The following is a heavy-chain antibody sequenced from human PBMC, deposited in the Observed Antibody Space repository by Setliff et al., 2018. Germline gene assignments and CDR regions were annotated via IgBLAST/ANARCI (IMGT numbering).Heavy chain of an antibody. CDR3: ARGPVKLVVMGFQH. V-gene: IGHV1-24*01. J-gene: IGHJ1*01. CDR2: FDPEDGET. Sequence: ASVKVSCKVSGYTLTELSRHWVRQAPGKGLEWMGGFDPEDGETIYAQKFQGRVTITTDESTSTAYMELSSLRSEDTAVYYCARGPVKLVVMGFQHWGQGTLVTVSS. CDR1: GYTLTELS. D-gene: IGHD2-8*02.